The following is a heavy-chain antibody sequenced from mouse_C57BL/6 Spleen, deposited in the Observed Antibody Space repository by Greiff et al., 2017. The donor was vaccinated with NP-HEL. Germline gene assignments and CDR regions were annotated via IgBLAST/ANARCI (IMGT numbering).Heavy chain of an antibody. D-gene: IGHD1-1*01. J-gene: IGHJ2*01. CDR3: ARAVGDD. CDR2: INPSTGGT. Sequence: VQLQQSGPELVKPGASVKISCKASGYSFTGYYMNWVKQSPEKSLEWIGEINPSTGGTTYNQKFKAKATLTVDKSSSTAYMQLKSLTSEDSAVYYCARAVGDDWGQGTTLTVSS. V-gene: IGHV1-42*01. CDR1: GYSFTGYY.